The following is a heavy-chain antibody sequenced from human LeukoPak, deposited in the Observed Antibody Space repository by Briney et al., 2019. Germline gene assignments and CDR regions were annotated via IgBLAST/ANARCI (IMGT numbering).Heavy chain of an antibody. J-gene: IGHJ5*02. CDR3: ARDLTETHRRWELLNWFDP. D-gene: IGHD1-26*01. CDR2: IYSGGGT. Sequence: GGSLRLSCAASGFSVSNNYMSWVRQAPGKGLEWVSVIYSGGGTYYADSVKDRFTISRDNAKNSLYLQMNSLRAEDTAVYYCARDLTETHRRWELLNWFDPWGQGTLVTVSS. CDR1: GFSVSNNY. V-gene: IGHV3-66*01.